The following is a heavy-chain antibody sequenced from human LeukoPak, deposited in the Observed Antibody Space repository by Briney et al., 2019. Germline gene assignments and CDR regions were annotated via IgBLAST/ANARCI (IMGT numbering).Heavy chain of an antibody. CDR3: ARVVRMYYYDSSDSPAHFDY. Sequence: SETLSLTCTVSGGSISTYYWSWIRQPPGKGLEWIGYIYYSGSTNFNPSLKSRVSISVDTSKNQFSLKLSSVTAADTAVYYCARVVRMYYYDSSDSPAHFDYWGQATLVTVCS. CDR1: GGSISTYY. V-gene: IGHV4-59*01. J-gene: IGHJ4*02. CDR2: IYYSGST. D-gene: IGHD3-22*01.